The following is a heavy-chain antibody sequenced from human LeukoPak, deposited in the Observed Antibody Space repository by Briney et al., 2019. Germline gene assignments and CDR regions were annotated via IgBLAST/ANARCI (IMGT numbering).Heavy chain of an antibody. CDR1: GYTFTGYY. D-gene: IGHD3-10*01. CDR3: ARVRTHYYGSGSYAY. J-gene: IGHJ4*02. V-gene: IGHV1-2*02. Sequence: ASVKVSCKASGYTFTGYYIHWVRQAPGQGLEWMGWINPNRGGTNYAQKFQGRVTMSRDTSISTAYMELSRLKSDDTAVYYCARVRTHYYGSGSYAYWGQGTLVTVSS. CDR2: INPNRGGT.